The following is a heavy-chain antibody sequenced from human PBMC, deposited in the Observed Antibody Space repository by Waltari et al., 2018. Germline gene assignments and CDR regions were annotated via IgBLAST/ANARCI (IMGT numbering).Heavy chain of an antibody. CDR3: ARDEAGTGYYYYYGMDV. J-gene: IGHJ6*02. Sequence: QVQLVQSGAEVKKPGSSVKVSCKASGGTFSSYAISWVRQAPGQGLEWMGGIIPILGTANYAQKFQGRVTITADESTSTAYMELSSLRSEDTAVYYCARDEAGTGYYYYYGMDVWGQGTTVTVSS. CDR2: IIPILGTA. V-gene: IGHV1-69*13. CDR1: GGTFSSYA. D-gene: IGHD1-7*01.